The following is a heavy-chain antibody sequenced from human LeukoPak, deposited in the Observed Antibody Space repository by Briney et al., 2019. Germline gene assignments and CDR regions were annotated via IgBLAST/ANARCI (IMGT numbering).Heavy chain of an antibody. CDR2: IHYTGNT. CDR3: ARGPTYDFWSGSDDGFDI. J-gene: IGHJ3*02. Sequence: PSETLSLTCTVSGGSISSYYWSWIRQPPGRGLEWIGFIHYTGNTNYNPSLKSRVTMSVDTSKNQFSLKLSSVTAADTAVYYCARGPTYDFWSGSDDGFDIWGQGTMVTVSS. CDR1: GGSISSYY. V-gene: IGHV4-59*08. D-gene: IGHD3-3*01.